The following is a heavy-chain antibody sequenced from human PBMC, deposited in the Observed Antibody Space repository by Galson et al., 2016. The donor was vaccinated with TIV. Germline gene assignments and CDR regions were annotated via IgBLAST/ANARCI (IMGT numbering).Heavy chain of an antibody. CDR3: ARDSATENPGKNYYYYSGMNV. V-gene: IGHV3-33*01. Sequence: SLRLSCAASGFTFSRYGMHWVRQVPGKGLEWVAVIWYDGSKAYYVDSVKGRFTISRDNSKSTLYLQMNSLRADDTGVYYCARDSATENPGKNYYYYSGMNVWGQGTTVTVSS. CDR1: GFTFSRYG. J-gene: IGHJ6*02. CDR2: IWYDGSKA. D-gene: IGHD5-24*01.